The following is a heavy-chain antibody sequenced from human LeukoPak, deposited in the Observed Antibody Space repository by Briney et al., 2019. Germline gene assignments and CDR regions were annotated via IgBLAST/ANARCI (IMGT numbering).Heavy chain of an antibody. J-gene: IGHJ4*02. CDR1: GFTFSSYA. D-gene: IGHD5-18*01. V-gene: IGHV3-23*01. Sequence: TGGSLRLSCAASGFTFSSYAMSWVRQAPGKGLEWVSAISGSGGSTYYADSVKGRFTISRDTAKNSLYLQMNSLRAEDTAVYYCARLRGYSYGLDYWGQGILVTVSS. CDR3: ARLRGYSYGLDY. CDR2: ISGSGGST.